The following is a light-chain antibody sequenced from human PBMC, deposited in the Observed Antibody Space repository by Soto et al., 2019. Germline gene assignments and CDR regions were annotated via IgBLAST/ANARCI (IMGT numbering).Light chain of an antibody. CDR1: SSDVGGYGL. CDR2: DVI. Sequence: QSALTQPASVSGSPGQSIAISCTGTSSDVGGYGLVSWYQQHPGKAPKLMIYDVIHRPSGVSNRFSGSKSGNTASLTISGLQAEDEADYYCSSYTSTPTHVVFGGGTKLTVL. J-gene: IGLJ2*01. V-gene: IGLV2-14*01. CDR3: SSYTSTPTHVV.